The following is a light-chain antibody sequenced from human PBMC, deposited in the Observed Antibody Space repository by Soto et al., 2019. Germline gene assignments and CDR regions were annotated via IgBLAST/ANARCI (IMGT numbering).Light chain of an antibody. CDR2: GAS. CDR1: QSVSSSY. J-gene: IGKJ1*01. V-gene: IGKV3-20*01. Sequence: EIVLTQSPGTLSLSPGERATLSCRASQSVSSSYLAWYQQKPGQAPRLLIYGASSRATGIPDRFSGSGSGTDFALTISRLEPEDFAVYYCHPYGSSPTWTFGQGTKVEIK. CDR3: HPYGSSPTWT.